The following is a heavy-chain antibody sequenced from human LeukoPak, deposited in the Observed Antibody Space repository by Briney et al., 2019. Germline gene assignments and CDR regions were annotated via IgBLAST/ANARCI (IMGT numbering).Heavy chain of an antibody. CDR2: IRYEGSNK. CDR3: AKDGPWAAAGHTGNNWLDP. CDR1: VFIFSSYG. Sequence: PGGSLRLSCAASVFIFSSYGMHWVRQAPGKGLEGVAFIRYEGSNKYYADSVKGRFTISRDNSKNTLYLQMNSLRAEDTAVYYCAKDGPWAAAGHTGNNWLDPWGQGTLVTVSS. D-gene: IGHD6-13*01. V-gene: IGHV3-30*02. J-gene: IGHJ5*02.